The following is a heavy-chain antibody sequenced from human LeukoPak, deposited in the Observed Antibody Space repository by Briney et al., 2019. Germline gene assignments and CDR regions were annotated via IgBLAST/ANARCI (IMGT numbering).Heavy chain of an antibody. CDR2: IYYSGST. CDR1: GGSFSGYY. J-gene: IGHJ6*03. Sequence: SETLSLTCAVYGGSFSGYYWSWIRQPPGKGLEWIGYIYYSGSTNYNPSLKSRVTISVDTSKNQFSLKLSSVTAADTAVYYCARETSQKGAHYMDVWGKGTTVTISS. CDR3: ARETSQKGAHYMDV. V-gene: IGHV4-59*01. D-gene: IGHD3-16*01.